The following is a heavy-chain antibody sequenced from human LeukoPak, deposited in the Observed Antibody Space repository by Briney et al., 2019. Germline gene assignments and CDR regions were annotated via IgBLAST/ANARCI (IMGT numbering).Heavy chain of an antibody. J-gene: IGHJ4*02. D-gene: IGHD1-7*01. CDR3: AKVVSELPAHFDY. CDR1: GFTFSNYG. CDR2: ISGSGGST. V-gene: IGHV3-23*01. Sequence: GGSLRLSCAASGFTFSNYGMHWVRQAPGKGLEWVSAISGSGGSTYYADSVKGRFTISRDNSKNTLYLQMNSLRAEDTAVYYCAKVVSELPAHFDYWGQGTQVTVSS.